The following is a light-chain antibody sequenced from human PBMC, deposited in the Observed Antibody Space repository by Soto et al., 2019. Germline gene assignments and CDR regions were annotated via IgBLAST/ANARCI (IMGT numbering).Light chain of an antibody. V-gene: IGKV3-11*01. Sequence: EIVLTQSPVTLSLSPGERATLSCRASQTVSNQLAWYQQKPGQAPRLLIYDASRRVTGIPGRFSCSGSGTDFTLTLSSLEHEDFAVYYCQQRAGSSTFGQGTRLEIK. J-gene: IGKJ5*01. CDR1: QTVSNQ. CDR3: QQRAGSST. CDR2: DAS.